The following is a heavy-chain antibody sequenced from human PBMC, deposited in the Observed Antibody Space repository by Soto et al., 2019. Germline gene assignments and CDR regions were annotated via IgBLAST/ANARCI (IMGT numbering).Heavy chain of an antibody. J-gene: IGHJ6*02. V-gene: IGHV1-69*12. D-gene: IGHD6-13*01. Sequence: QVQLVQSGAEVKKPGSSVKVSCKASGGTFSSYAISWVRQAPGQGLEWMGGVIPIFGTANYAQKFQGRVTITADEYTSTAYKELSSLRSEDTAVYYCARAHRSSRVGGYSYGIDVWGQGTTVTVSS. CDR2: VIPIFGTA. CDR1: GGTFSSYA. CDR3: ARAHRSSRVGGYSYGIDV.